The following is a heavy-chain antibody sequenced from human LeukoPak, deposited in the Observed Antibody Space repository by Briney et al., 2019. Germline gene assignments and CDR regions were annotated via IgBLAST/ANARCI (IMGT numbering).Heavy chain of an antibody. D-gene: IGHD1-1*01. Sequence: PSETLSLTCTVSGVSIGSSPYHWGWIRQPPGKGLEWFGSIFSSGTAHYNPSLKSRVTISADTSKNQFSLKLSSVTVADTAVYYCARHRWTGTFNFDYWGQGTLVTVSS. CDR2: IFSSGTA. CDR3: ARHRWTGTFNFDY. J-gene: IGHJ4*02. CDR1: GVSIGSSPYH. V-gene: IGHV4-39*01.